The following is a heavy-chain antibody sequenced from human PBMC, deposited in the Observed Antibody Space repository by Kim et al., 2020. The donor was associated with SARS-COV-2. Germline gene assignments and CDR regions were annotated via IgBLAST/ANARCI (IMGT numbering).Heavy chain of an antibody. J-gene: IGHJ6*02. Sequence: SETLSLTCTVSGGSISSSSYYWGWIRQPPGKGLEWIGSIYYSGSTYYNPSLKSRVTISVDTSKNQFSLKLSSVTAADTAVYYCARGPDGSGSYYYYYYGMDVWGQGTTVTVSS. D-gene: IGHD3-10*01. CDR2: IYYSGST. V-gene: IGHV4-39*01. CDR1: GGSISSSSYY. CDR3: ARGPDGSGSYYYYYYGMDV.